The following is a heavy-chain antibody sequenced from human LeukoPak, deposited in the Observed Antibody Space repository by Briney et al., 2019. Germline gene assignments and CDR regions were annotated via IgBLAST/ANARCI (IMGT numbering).Heavy chain of an antibody. Sequence: SETLSLTCSVSGGSIRSYYWSWIRQSAEKGLEWIGRIYTGGITNYNPSLKSRVTMSIDTSKNEFSLKVTSVTAADTAVYYCARSEYSYGADAFDIWGQGTMVTVSS. V-gene: IGHV4-4*07. CDR3: ARSEYSYGADAFDI. J-gene: IGHJ3*02. CDR1: GGSIRSYY. D-gene: IGHD5-18*01. CDR2: IYTGGIT.